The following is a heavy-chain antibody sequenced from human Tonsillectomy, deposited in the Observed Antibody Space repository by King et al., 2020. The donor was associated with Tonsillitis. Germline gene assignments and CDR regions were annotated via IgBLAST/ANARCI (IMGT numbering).Heavy chain of an antibody. CDR1: GFTVSSYV. Sequence: VQLVESGGGVVQPGRSLRLSCAASGFTVSSYVMHWVRQAPGKGREWVVLISYDGSNKYYADSVKGRFTISRDNSKNTLYLQMNSLRAEDTAVYYCARDFMDSLYYFDYWGQGTLVTVSS. V-gene: IGHV3-30*04. CDR3: ARDFMDSLYYFDY. D-gene: IGHD3/OR15-3a*01. CDR2: ISYDGSNK. J-gene: IGHJ4*02.